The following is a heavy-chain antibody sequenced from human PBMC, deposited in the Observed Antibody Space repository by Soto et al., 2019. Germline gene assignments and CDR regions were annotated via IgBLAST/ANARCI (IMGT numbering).Heavy chain of an antibody. CDR2: ISXYNGKX. V-gene: IGHV1-18*01. CDR1: GYSFITCG. J-gene: IGHJ4*02. Sequence: XVKVSCKAAGYSFITCGISWVRQAPGQXLEWMGWISXYNGKXKNAQMEQGRVXMTLDTPTXTAYMDLRSLRSDDTAVYYCARDGPAAAGKFDYWGKGILVTVSS. CDR3: ARDGPAAAGKFDY. D-gene: IGHD6-13*01.